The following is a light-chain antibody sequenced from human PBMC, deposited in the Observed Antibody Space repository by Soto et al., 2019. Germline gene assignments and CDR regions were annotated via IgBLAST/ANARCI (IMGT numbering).Light chain of an antibody. CDR1: SSDFVSNS. CDR2: RNH. Sequence: QSVLTQSPSASGTPGQRVTISCSASSSDFVSNSVSWYQHVPGTAPKLPISRNHQRPSGVPDRFSGSKSGTSASLTISDLRSEDEADYYCATWDDNLSGPSWVFGGGTKLTVL. V-gene: IGLV1-47*01. J-gene: IGLJ3*02. CDR3: ATWDDNLSGPSWV.